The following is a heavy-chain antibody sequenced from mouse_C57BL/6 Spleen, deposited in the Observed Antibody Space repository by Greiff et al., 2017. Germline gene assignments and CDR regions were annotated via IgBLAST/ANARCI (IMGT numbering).Heavy chain of an antibody. CDR1: GYTFTSYW. V-gene: IGHV1-59*01. D-gene: IGHD1-1*01. J-gene: IGHJ3*01. CDR2: IDPSDSYT. Sequence: QVQLQQPGAELVRPGPSVKLSCKASGYTFTSYWMHWVKQRTGQGLEWIGVIDPSDSYTNYNQKFKGKATLTVDTSSSTAYMQHSSLTSEDSAVYYCARDGLYGRSAWFAYWGQGTLVTVSA. CDR3: ARDGLYGRSAWFAY.